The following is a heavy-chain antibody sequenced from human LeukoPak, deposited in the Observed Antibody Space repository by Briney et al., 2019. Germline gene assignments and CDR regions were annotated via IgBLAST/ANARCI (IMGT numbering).Heavy chain of an antibody. CDR3: ARDNPPDY. J-gene: IGHJ4*02. CDR1: GFTFSSSW. V-gene: IGHV3-7*03. CDR2: IKQDGSEK. Sequence: GGSLRLSCVASGFTFSSSWVSWVRQAPGKGLEWVANIKQDGSEKSYVESVRGRFTISRDNAKNSLYLQLNSLRAEDTALYYCARDNPPDYWGQGTLVTVSS.